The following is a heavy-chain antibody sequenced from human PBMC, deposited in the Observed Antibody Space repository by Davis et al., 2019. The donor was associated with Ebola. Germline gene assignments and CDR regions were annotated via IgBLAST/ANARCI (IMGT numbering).Heavy chain of an antibody. CDR1: GFTFSSYA. D-gene: IGHD5-24*01. V-gene: IGHV3-23*01. Sequence: PGGSLRLSCAASGFTFSSYAMSWVRQAPGKGLEWVSAISGSGGSTYYADSVKGRFTISRDNSKNTLYLQMNSLRAEDTAVYYCAKRGAYGYNTGYYFDYWGQGTLVTVSS. CDR3: AKRGAYGYNTGYYFDY. CDR2: ISGSGGST. J-gene: IGHJ4*02.